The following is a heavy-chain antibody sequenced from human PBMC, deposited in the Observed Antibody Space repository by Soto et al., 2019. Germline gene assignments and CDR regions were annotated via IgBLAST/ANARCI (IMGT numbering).Heavy chain of an antibody. CDR3: ARAPISWGPGRYVYFDY. D-gene: IGHD3-10*01. CDR1: GGTFSSYA. CDR2: IIPIFGTA. Sequence: QVQLVQSGAEVKKPGSSVKVSCKASGGTFSSYAISWVRQAPGQGLEWMGGIIPIFGTANYAQKFQGRVTIPADESTGTGYRELSRLRSEDTAGYYCARAPISWGPGRYVYFDYWGQGTLVTVSS. V-gene: IGHV1-69*12. J-gene: IGHJ4*02.